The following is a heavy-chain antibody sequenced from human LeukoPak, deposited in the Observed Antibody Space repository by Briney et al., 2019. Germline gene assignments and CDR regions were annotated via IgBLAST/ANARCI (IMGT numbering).Heavy chain of an antibody. CDR3: AKAVLHYGSANDAFDI. CDR2: IRSSGSTI. Sequence: GGSLRLSCAASGFTFSSYGMNWVRQAPRKGLEWISYIRSSGSTIYYADSVKGRFTISRDNAKNSLYLQMNSLGTEDTALYYCAKAVLHYGSANDAFDIWGQGTMVTVSS. D-gene: IGHD3-10*01. J-gene: IGHJ3*02. CDR1: GFTFSSYG. V-gene: IGHV3-48*01.